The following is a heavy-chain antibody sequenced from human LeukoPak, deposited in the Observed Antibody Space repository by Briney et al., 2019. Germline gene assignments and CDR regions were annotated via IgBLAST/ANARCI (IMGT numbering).Heavy chain of an antibody. D-gene: IGHD3-10*01. CDR2: ISNSGST. Sequence: PSETLSLTCTVSGGSINTDYWSWIRQPPGRGLEWIAYISNSGSTNYHPSLKSRVTISADASKNQFSLKLSSVTAADTAVYYCARDFRDYYGSRFDPWGQGTLVTVSS. V-gene: IGHV4-59*01. CDR3: ARDFRDYYGSRFDP. J-gene: IGHJ5*02. CDR1: GGSINTDY.